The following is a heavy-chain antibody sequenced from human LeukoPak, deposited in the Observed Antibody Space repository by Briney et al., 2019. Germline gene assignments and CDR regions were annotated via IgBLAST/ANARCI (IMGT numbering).Heavy chain of an antibody. D-gene: IGHD3-22*01. CDR3: ATVAEVDYYDSSGPPKNWYFDL. Sequence: GSSVKVSCKASGGTFSSYAISWVRQAPGQGLEWMGGIIPIFGTANYAQKFQGRVTITADESTSTAYMELSSLRSEDTAVYYCATVAEVDYYDSSGPPKNWYFDLWGRGTLVTVFS. CDR1: GGTFSSYA. V-gene: IGHV1-69*01. CDR2: IIPIFGTA. J-gene: IGHJ2*01.